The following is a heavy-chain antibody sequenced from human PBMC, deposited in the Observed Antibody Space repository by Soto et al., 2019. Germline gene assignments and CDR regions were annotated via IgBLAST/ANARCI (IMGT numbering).Heavy chain of an antibody. J-gene: IGHJ5*02. CDR1: GYTFTSYD. Sequence: QVQLVQSGAEVKKPGASVKVSCKASGYTFTSYDISWVRQAPGQGLEWMGWMSTSNGNTNYAQKLQGRVTMTTDTSTSSANMVLRSLRPDDTAVYFCARDRNWVDPWGQGTLVTVS. CDR3: ARDRNWVDP. CDR2: MSTSNGNT. V-gene: IGHV1-18*01.